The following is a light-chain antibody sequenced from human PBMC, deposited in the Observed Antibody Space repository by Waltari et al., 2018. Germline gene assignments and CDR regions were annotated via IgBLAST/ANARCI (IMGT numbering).Light chain of an antibody. J-gene: IGKJ4*01. CDR1: QSISNW. CDR2: KAS. V-gene: IGKV1-5*03. Sequence: DIQMTQSPSTLSASVGDRVTIPGRASQSISNWLAWYQQKPGKAPKLLIYKASTLESGVPSRFSGSGSGTEFTLTISSLQPDDFATYYCQQYNSYSILTFGGGTKVEIK. CDR3: QQYNSYSILT.